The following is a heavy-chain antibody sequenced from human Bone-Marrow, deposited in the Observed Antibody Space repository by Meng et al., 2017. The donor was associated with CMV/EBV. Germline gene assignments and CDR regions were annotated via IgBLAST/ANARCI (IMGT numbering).Heavy chain of an antibody. CDR1: GFTFSDHY. V-gene: IGHV3-30*02. CDR2: IRFDGSNK. J-gene: IGHJ4*02. D-gene: IGHD6-13*01. CDR3: AKDRRVGYSSSWYTIDY. Sequence: GGSLRLSCAASGFTFSDHYMDWVRQAPGKGLEWVAFIRFDGSNKYYADSVKGRFTISRDNSKNTLYVQKNSLRAEDTAVYYCAKDRRVGYSSSWYTIDYWGQGTLVTVSS.